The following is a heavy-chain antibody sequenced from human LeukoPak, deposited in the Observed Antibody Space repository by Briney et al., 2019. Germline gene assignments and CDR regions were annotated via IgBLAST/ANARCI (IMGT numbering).Heavy chain of an antibody. J-gene: IGHJ4*02. Sequence: SQTLSLTCAISGDSVSSNSAAWNWIRQSPSRGLEWLGRTYYRSKWYNDYAVSVKSRITINPDTPKNHFSLQLNSVTPEDTAVYYCARDRGGSGWHGANYDHWGQGTLVTVSS. CDR3: ARDRGGSGWHGANYDH. CDR2: TYYRSKWYN. D-gene: IGHD6-19*01. V-gene: IGHV6-1*01. CDR1: GDSVSSNSAA.